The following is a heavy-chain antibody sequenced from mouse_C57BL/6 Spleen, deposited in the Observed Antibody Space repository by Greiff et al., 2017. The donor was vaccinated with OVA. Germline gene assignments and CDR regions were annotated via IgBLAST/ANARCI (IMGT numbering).Heavy chain of an antibody. CDR3: ARGDYYSNYAGFDY. D-gene: IGHD2-5*01. CDR2: INPNNGGT. V-gene: IGHV1-18*01. J-gene: IGHJ2*01. Sequence: VQLQQSGPELVKPGASVKIPCKASGYTFTDYNMDWVKQSHGKSLEWIGDINPNNGGTIYNQKFKGKATLTVDKSSSTVYMELRSLTSEDTAVYYCARGDYYSNYAGFDYWGQGTTLTVSS. CDR1: GYTFTDYN.